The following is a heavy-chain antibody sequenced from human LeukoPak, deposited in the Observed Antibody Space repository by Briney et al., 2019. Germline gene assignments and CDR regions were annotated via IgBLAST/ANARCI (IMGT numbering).Heavy chain of an antibody. J-gene: IGHJ3*02. D-gene: IGHD2-2*02. CDR1: GFTFSSYS. Sequence: GGSLRLSCAASGFTFSSYSMNWVRQAPGKGLEWVSSISSSSSYIYYADSVKGRFTISRDNAENSLYLQMNSLRAEDTAVYYCARDPRAGYCSSTSCYNDAFDIWGQGTMVTVSS. CDR3: ARDPRAGYCSSTSCYNDAFDI. CDR2: ISSSSSYI. V-gene: IGHV3-21*01.